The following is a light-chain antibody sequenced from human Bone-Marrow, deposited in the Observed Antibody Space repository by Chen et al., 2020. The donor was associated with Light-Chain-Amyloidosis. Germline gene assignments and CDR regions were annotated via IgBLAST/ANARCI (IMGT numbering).Light chain of an antibody. V-gene: IGLV3-21*02. CDR1: NIGSTS. Sequence: SYVLTQPSSVSVAPGQTATIACGGNNIGSTSVHWYQKTPGQAPLLVVYDDSDRPSGIPKRLSSSNSGNTATLTISRVEAGDEAYYYCQVWDRSSDRPVFGGGTKLTVL. J-gene: IGLJ3*02. CDR3: QVWDRSSDRPV. CDR2: DDS.